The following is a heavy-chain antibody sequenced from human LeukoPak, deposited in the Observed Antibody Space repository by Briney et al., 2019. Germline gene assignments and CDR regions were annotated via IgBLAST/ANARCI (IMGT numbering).Heavy chain of an antibody. CDR3: AKGNWISTLLPYYFDY. CDR2: ISGSGGST. Sequence: GGSLRLSCAASGFTFSSYAMSRVRQAPGKGLEWVSAISGSGGSTYYADSVKGRFTISRDNSKNTLYLQMNSLRAEDTAVYYCAKGNWISTLLPYYFDYWGQGTLVTVSS. D-gene: IGHD1-1*01. J-gene: IGHJ4*02. CDR1: GFTFSSYA. V-gene: IGHV3-23*01.